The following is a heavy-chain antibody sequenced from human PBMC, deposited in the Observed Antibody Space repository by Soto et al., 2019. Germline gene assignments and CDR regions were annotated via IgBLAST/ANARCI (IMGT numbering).Heavy chain of an antibody. Sequence: QVQLQESGPGLVKPSQTLTLTCTVSGGSISSGSFYWSWIRQHPGKGLEWIGHISDSGGSYYNPSLVRRVTISVDTYKNQSALKLSAVIAADTAVYFCGRTTFYDIFPAYYSRFEYWGQGTLVTVSS. CDR3: GRTTFYDIFPAYYSRFEY. CDR1: GGSISSGSFY. V-gene: IGHV4-31*03. CDR2: ISDSGGS. J-gene: IGHJ4*02. D-gene: IGHD3-9*01.